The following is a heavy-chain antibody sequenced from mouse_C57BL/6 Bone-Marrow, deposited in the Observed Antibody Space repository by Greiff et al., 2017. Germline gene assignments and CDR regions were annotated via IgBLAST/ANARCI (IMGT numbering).Heavy chain of an antibody. Sequence: EVMLVESGGGLVKPGGSLKLSCAASGFTFSSYAMSWVRQTPEKRLEWVATISDGGSYTSYPDNVKGRFTISRDNAKNNLYLQMSHLKSEDTAMYYCARHGLYAMGYWGQGTSVTGSS. D-gene: IGHD1-2*01. CDR2: ISDGGSYT. CDR1: GFTFSSYA. CDR3: ARHGLYAMGY. V-gene: IGHV5-4*03. J-gene: IGHJ4*01.